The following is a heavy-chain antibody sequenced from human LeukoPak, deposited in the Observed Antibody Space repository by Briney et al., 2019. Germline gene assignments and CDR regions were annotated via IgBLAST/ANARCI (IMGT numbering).Heavy chain of an antibody. V-gene: IGHV3-64D*06. CDR2: INNNGGNT. J-gene: IGHJ6*02. CDR1: GFTFNSYT. D-gene: IGHD2-15*01. Sequence: GGSLRLSCSASGFTFNSYTMHWVRQAPGKGLEHVSAINNNGGNTYYADSVKGRFTISRDNSKNTLYLQMSSLRAEDTAVYYCARDRVPYCSGVSCSVDVWGQGTTVTVSS. CDR3: ARDRVPYCSGVSCSVDV.